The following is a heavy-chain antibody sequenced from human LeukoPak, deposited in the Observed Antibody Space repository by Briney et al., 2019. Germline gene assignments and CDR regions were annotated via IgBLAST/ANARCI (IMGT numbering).Heavy chain of an antibody. CDR2: ISSSGSTI. Sequence: GGSLRLSCAASGFTFSDYYMSWLRQAPGKGLEWVSYISSSGSTIYYADSVKGRFTISRDNAKNSLYLQMNSLRAEDTAVYYCARELYSNSAFDYWGQGTLVTVSA. J-gene: IGHJ4*02. CDR3: ARELYSNSAFDY. D-gene: IGHD4-11*01. CDR1: GFTFSDYY. V-gene: IGHV3-11*01.